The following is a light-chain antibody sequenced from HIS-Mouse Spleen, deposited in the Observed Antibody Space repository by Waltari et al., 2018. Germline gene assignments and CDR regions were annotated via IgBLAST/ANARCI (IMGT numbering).Light chain of an antibody. Sequence: DIQLTQSPSFLSASVGDRVTITCRASQGLSSYLAWYQQKPGKAPKRLIYGASTLQSGVPSRFSGSGSGTEFTLTISSLQPEDFATYYCQQLNSYPPTFGQGTKVESK. CDR1: QGLSSY. CDR3: QQLNSYPPT. V-gene: IGKV1-9*01. J-gene: IGKJ1*01. CDR2: GAS.